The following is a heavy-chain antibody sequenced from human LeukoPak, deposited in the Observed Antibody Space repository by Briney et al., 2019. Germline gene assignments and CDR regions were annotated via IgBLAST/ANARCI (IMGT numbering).Heavy chain of an antibody. CDR2: ISSSSSYI. Sequence: PGGSLRLSCAASGFTFSSYSMNWVPQAPGKGLEWVSSISSSSSYIYYADSVKGRFTISRDNAKNSLYLQMNSLRAEDTAVYYCARDWYRSGWQDYWGQGTLVTVSS. CDR1: GFTFSSYS. CDR3: ARDWYRSGWQDY. J-gene: IGHJ4*02. V-gene: IGHV3-21*01. D-gene: IGHD6-19*01.